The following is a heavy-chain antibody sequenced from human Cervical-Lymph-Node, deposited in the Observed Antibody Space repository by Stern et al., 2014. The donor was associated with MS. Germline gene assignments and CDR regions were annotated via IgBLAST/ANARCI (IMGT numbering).Heavy chain of an antibody. D-gene: IGHD1-14*01. CDR1: GFKFSIYW. J-gene: IGHJ4*02. Sequence: EVQLVESGAELIRPGESLKVSCKGSGFKFSIYWIAWVRQMPGKGLEWMGTSYPGDSEPRYSPSFQGQVTRSADKSTSTAYLQWSSLNASDTAMYFCARQTTAWASDVWGQGTLVTVSS. V-gene: IGHV5-51*01. CDR2: SYPGDSEP. CDR3: ARQTTAWASDV.